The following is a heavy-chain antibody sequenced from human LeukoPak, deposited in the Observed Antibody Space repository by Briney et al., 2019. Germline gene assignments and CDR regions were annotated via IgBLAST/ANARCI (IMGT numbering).Heavy chain of an antibody. Sequence: GESLKISCKGSGYSFTSYGISWVRQAPGQGLEWMGWISAYNGNTNYAQKLQGRVTMTTDTSTSTAYMELRSLRSDDTAVYYCAREKDVLAYCGGDCPFDYWGQGTLVTVSS. CDR2: ISAYNGNT. CDR1: GYSFTSYG. CDR3: AREKDVLAYCGGDCPFDY. J-gene: IGHJ4*02. D-gene: IGHD2-21*02. V-gene: IGHV1-18*01.